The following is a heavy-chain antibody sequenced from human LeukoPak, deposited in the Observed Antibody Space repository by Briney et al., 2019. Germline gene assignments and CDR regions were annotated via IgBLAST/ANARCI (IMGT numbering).Heavy chain of an antibody. CDR2: IWYDGSNK. CDR3: ARHSRSYYFDY. J-gene: IGHJ4*02. Sequence: GRSLRLSCAASGFTFSSYGMHWVRQAPGKGLEWVAVIWYDGSNKYYADSVKGRFTISRDNSANTLYLQMNSLRVEDTAVYYCARHSRSYYFDYWGQGTLVTVSS. CDR1: GFTFSSYG. V-gene: IGHV3-33*01. D-gene: IGHD1-26*01.